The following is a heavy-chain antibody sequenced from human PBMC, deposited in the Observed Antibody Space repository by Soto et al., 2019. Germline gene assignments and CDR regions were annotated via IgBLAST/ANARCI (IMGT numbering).Heavy chain of an antibody. J-gene: IGHJ4*01. CDR1: GFTFSDYY. Sequence: GGSLRLSCAASGFTFSDYYMSWIRQAPGKGLEWVSYISSSGSTIYYADSVKGRFTISRDNAKNSLYLQMNSLRAEDTAVYYCTTDSYITPIIVRFDYWGHGTLVTVSS. D-gene: IGHD3-10*01. V-gene: IGHV3-11*01. CDR2: ISSSGSTI. CDR3: TTDSYITPIIVRFDY.